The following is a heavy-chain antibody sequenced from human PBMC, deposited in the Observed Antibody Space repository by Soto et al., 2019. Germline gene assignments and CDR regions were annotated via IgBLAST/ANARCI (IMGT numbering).Heavy chain of an antibody. Sequence: GASVKVSCKASGYTFTSYDINWVRQATGQGLEWMGWMNPNSGNTGYAQKFQGRVTVTRNTSISTAYMELSSLRSEDTAVYYCARVSRITIFGATRYYGMDVWGQGTTVTVSS. CDR3: ARVSRITIFGATRYYGMDV. V-gene: IGHV1-8*01. CDR1: GYTFTSYD. CDR2: MNPNSGNT. D-gene: IGHD3-3*01. J-gene: IGHJ6*02.